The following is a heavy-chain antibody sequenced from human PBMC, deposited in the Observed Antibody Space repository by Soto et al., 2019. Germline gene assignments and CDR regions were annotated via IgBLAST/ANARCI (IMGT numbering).Heavy chain of an antibody. CDR1: GGSISSSSYY. Sequence: PSETLSLTCTVSGGSISSSSYYWGWIRQPPGKGLEWIGSIYYSGSTYYNPSLKSRVTISVDTSKNQFSLKLSSVTAADTAVYYCFGDYDYVWGSYRSGLDYWGQGTLVTVSS. D-gene: IGHD3-16*02. V-gene: IGHV4-39*01. CDR2: IYYSGST. CDR3: FGDYDYVWGSYRSGLDY. J-gene: IGHJ4*02.